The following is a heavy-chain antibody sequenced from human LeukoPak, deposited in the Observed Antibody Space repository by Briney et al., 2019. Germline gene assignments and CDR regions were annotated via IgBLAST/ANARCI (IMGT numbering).Heavy chain of an antibody. D-gene: IGHD2-15*01. V-gene: IGHV3-21*01. CDR2: ISSSSSYI. CDR3: ASLGYCSGGSCYYYYGMDV. Sequence: GGSLRLSCAASGFTFSSYSMNWVRQAPGKGLEWVSSISSSSSYIYYADSVKGRFTISRDNAKNSLYLQMNSLRAEDTAVYYCASLGYCSGGSCYYYYGMDVWGQGTTVTVSS. CDR1: GFTFSSYS. J-gene: IGHJ6*02.